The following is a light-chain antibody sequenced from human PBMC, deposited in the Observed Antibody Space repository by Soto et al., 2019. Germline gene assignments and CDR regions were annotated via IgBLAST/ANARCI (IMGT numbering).Light chain of an antibody. CDR3: SSYTSSSTVV. CDR1: SSDVGGYNY. V-gene: IGLV2-14*01. CDR2: DVS. Sequence: QSALTQPASVSGSPGQSITISCTGTSSDVGGYNYVSWYQQHPGKAPQLMIYDVSNRPSGVSNRFSGSKSGNTASLTISGLQAEDEADYYCSSYTSSSTVVFGGGTKVTGL. J-gene: IGLJ2*01.